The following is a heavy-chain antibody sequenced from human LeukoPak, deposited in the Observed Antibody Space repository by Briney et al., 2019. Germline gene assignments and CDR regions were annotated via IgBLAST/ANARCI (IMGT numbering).Heavy chain of an antibody. D-gene: IGHD6-13*01. J-gene: IGHJ4*02. CDR1: GFTFSSYA. Sequence: PGGSLRLSCAASGFTFSSYAMHWVRQAPGKGLEWVAVISYDGSNKYYADSVKGRFTISRDNSKNTLYLQMNSLRAEDTAVYYCAKDLRGIAAAGSFDYWGQGTLVTVSS. V-gene: IGHV3-30*04. CDR3: AKDLRGIAAAGSFDY. CDR2: ISYDGSNK.